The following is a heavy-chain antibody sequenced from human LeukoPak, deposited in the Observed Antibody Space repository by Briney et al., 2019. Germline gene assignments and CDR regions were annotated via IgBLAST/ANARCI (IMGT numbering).Heavy chain of an antibody. V-gene: IGHV3-7*01. CDR1: GFTFSSYW. CDR3: TTGYSSGWYNEGNY. Sequence: PGVSLRLSCVASGFTFSSYWMSWVRQDPGKGLEWVAKIKQDGSGEYYLDSVKGRFTISRDNAKNSLYLQMNSLRAEDTAVYFCTTGYSSGWYNEGNYWGQGTLVTVSS. CDR2: IKQDGSGE. D-gene: IGHD6-19*01. J-gene: IGHJ4*02.